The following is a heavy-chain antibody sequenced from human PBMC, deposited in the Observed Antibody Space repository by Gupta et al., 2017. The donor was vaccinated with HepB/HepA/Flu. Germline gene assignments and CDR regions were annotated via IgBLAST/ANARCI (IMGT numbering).Heavy chain of an antibody. Sequence: DEQLLESGGNLVQPGGSLSFPCAPSCFSFIPYALTWLPQAPGKGLGCGSTINYSGGNTYYADSVKGRLTISRDDPNNALSLLMSCLTGVDRAIYYCLKGSRSVAYYYALDVWGQGTTVAVSS. CDR1: CFSFIPYA. D-gene: IGHD4-23*01. CDR3: LKGSRSVAYYYALDV. J-gene: IGHJ6*02. CDR2: INYSGGNT. V-gene: IGHV3-23*01.